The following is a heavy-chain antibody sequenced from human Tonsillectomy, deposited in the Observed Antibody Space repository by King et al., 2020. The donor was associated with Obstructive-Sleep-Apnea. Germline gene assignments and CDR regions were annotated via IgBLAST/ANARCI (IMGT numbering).Heavy chain of an antibody. J-gene: IGHJ4*02. CDR3: ATDVSEYYDSSGNLDY. CDR1: GYTLTELS. CDR2: FDPEDGET. V-gene: IGHV1-24*01. D-gene: IGHD3-22*01. Sequence: QLVQSGAEVKKPGASVKVSCKVSGYTLTELSMHWVRQAPGKGLEWMGGFDPEDGETIYAQKFQGRVTMTEDTSTDTTYMELSSLRSEDTAVYYCATDVSEYYDSSGNLDYWGQGTLVTVSS.